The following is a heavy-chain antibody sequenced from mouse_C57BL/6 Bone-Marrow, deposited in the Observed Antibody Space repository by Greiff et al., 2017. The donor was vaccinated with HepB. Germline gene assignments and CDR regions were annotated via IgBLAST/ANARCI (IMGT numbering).Heavy chain of an antibody. J-gene: IGHJ3*01. CDR1: GFTFSDYG. Sequence: EVKLMESGGGLVKPGGSLKLSCAASGFTFSDYGMHWVRQAPEKGLEWVAYISSGSSIIYYADTVKGRFTISRDNAKNTLFLQMTSLRSEDTAMYYCARPMIRAWFAYWGQGTLVTVSA. D-gene: IGHD2-4*01. V-gene: IGHV5-17*01. CDR2: ISSGSSII. CDR3: ARPMIRAWFAY.